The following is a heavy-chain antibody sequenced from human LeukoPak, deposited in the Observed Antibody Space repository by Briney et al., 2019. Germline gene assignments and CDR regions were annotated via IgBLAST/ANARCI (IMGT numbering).Heavy chain of an antibody. D-gene: IGHD4-11*01. CDR3: ARGSSLSDYSSPGVDY. CDR1: GYTFTSYD. CDR2: MNPNSGNT. V-gene: IGHV1-8*01. J-gene: IGHJ4*02. Sequence: ASVKVSCKASGYTFTSYDINWVRQAAGKGLEWMGWMNPNSGNTGYAQKFQGRVTMTRNTSISTAYMELSSLTSEDTAVYYCARGSSLSDYSSPGVDYGDQGTLVTVSS.